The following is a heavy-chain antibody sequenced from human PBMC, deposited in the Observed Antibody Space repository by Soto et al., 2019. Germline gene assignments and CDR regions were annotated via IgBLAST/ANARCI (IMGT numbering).Heavy chain of an antibody. D-gene: IGHD3-10*01. CDR1: GFTFSSHG. J-gene: IGHJ4*02. CDR2: ISYDGSNK. V-gene: IGHV3-30*18. CDR3: AKGGPMVRGPRGYFDY. Sequence: QVQLVESGGGVVQPGRSLRLSCAASGFTFSSHGMHWVRQAPGKGLEWVAVISYDGSNKYYADSVKGRFTISRDNSKNTLYLQMNSLRAEDTAVYYCAKGGPMVRGPRGYFDYWGQGTLVTVSS.